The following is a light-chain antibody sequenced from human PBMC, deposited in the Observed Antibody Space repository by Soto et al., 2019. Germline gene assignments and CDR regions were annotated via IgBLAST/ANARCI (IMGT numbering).Light chain of an antibody. V-gene: IGLV2-8*01. CDR1: SVDINY. CDR2: EVT. Sequence: QSALTQPPSASGSRGQSVTISCTGTSVDINYVSWFQQHPGKAPKLIICEVTKRPSGVPDRFSGSKSGNMASLTVSGLQDDDEADYYCSSYAGRDIWVFGGGTQLTVL. J-gene: IGLJ3*02. CDR3: SSYAGRDIWV.